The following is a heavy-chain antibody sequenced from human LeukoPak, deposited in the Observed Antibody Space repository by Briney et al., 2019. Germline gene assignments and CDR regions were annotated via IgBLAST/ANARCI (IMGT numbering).Heavy chain of an antibody. CDR1: GGSISNYY. J-gene: IGHJ4*02. CDR3: ARVQYYYDSSGYFYYFDY. V-gene: IGHV4-59*08. Sequence: PSETLSLTCTVSGGSISNYYWSWIRQPPGKGLEWIGYIYYSGSTNYNPSLKSRVTISVDTSKNQFSLKLSSVTAADTAVYYCARVQYYYDSSGYFYYFDYWGQGTLVTVSS. D-gene: IGHD3-22*01. CDR2: IYYSGST.